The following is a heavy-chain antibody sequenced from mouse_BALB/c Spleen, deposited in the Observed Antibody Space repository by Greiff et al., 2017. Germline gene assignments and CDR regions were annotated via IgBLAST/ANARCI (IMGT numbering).Heavy chain of an antibody. CDR1: GFNIKDTY. D-gene: IGHD2-3*01. V-gene: IGHV14-3*02. CDR3: ASIYDGFFAY. CDR2: IDPANGNT. J-gene: IGHJ3*01. Sequence: EVQLQQSGAELVKPGASVKLSCTASGFNIKDTYMPWVKQRPEQGLEWIGRIDPANGNTKYDPKFQGKATITADTSSNTAYLQLSRLTSEDTAVYYCASIYDGFFAYWGQGTLVTVSA.